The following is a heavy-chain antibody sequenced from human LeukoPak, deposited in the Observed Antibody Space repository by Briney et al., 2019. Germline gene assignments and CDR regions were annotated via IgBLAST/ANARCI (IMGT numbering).Heavy chain of an antibody. J-gene: IGHJ2*01. V-gene: IGHV1-69*05. Sequence: ASVKVSCKASGGTFSSYAISWVRQAPRQGLEWMGGVIPIFGTANYAQKFRGRVTITTDESTSTAYMELSSLRSEDTAVYYCARGPNSDWYFDLWGRGTLVTVSS. D-gene: IGHD4-23*01. CDR3: ARGPNSDWYFDL. CDR1: GGTFSSYA. CDR2: VIPIFGTA.